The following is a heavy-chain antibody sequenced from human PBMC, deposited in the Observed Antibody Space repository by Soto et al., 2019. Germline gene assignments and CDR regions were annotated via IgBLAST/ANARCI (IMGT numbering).Heavy chain of an antibody. V-gene: IGHV4-30-4*01. J-gene: IGHJ4*02. CDR1: GGSISSGDYY. CDR3: ARATVTYPDY. D-gene: IGHD4-17*01. CDR2: IYSSGST. Sequence: SETLSLTCTVSGGSISSGDYYWSWIRQPPGKGLEWIGYIYSSGSTYYNPSLKSRVTISVDTSKNQFSLKLRTVTAADTAVYYCARATVTYPDYWGQGALVTVSS.